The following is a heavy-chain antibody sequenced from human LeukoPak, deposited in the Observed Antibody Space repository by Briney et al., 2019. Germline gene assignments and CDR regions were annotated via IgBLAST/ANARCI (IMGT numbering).Heavy chain of an antibody. V-gene: IGHV3-23*01. CDR3: AKDKRVMVRPYYFDY. CDR1: GFTFSSYA. J-gene: IGHJ4*02. Sequence: GGSLRLSCAASGFTFSSYAMSWVRPAPGKRLEWVSAISGSGGSTYYADSVKGRFTISRDNSKNTLYLQMNSLRAEDTAVYYCAKDKRVMVRPYYFDYWGQGTLVTVSS. CDR2: ISGSGGST. D-gene: IGHD3-10*01.